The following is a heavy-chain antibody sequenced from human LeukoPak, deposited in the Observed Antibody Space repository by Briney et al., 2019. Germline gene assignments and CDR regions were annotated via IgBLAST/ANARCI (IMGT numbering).Heavy chain of an antibody. CDR2: ISGSSSHI. Sequence: GGSLRLSCAASGFVFSTYSMNWVRQAPGKGLEWVSSISGSSSHIYYADSVKGRFTISRDNAKNSLYLQMNSLRAEDTAIYYCARGFPSGGSWFDPWGQGTLVTVSS. CDR3: ARGFPSGGSWFDP. D-gene: IGHD3-10*01. V-gene: IGHV3-21*01. J-gene: IGHJ5*02. CDR1: GFVFSTYS.